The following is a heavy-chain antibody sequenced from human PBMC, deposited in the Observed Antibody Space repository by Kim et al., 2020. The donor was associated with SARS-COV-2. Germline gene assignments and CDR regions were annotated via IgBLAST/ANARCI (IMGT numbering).Heavy chain of an antibody. D-gene: IGHD6-19*01. J-gene: IGHJ4*02. CDR3: ARVVYSSGWYFFDY. V-gene: IGHV3-64*02. Sequence: ADAGKGRFTVSRDNSKNTLYLQMGSLRPEDTAVYYCARVVYSSGWYFFDYWGQGTQVTVSS.